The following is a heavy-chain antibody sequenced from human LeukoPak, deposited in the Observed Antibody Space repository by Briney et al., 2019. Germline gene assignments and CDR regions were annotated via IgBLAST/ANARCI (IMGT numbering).Heavy chain of an antibody. CDR2: INPNSGGT. D-gene: IGHD1-26*01. V-gene: IGHV1-2*02. CDR1: GYTFTGYY. Sequence: GASVKVSCKASGYTFTGYYMHWVRQAPGQGLEWMGWINPNSGGTNYAQKFQGRVTMTRDTSISTAYMELSRLRSDDTAVYYCARGGGRWYSGSYFQHWGQGTLVTVSS. J-gene: IGHJ1*01. CDR3: ARGGGRWYSGSYFQH.